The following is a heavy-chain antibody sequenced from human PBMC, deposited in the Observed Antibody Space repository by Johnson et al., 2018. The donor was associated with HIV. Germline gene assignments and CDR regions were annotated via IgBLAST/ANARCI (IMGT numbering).Heavy chain of an antibody. CDR3: ALKAAFNDAFDI. CDR2: IRSDGSNQ. Sequence: QEKLVESGGGVVQPGGSLSLSCAASGFTFSSYGMHWVRQAPGKGLEWVAFIRSDGSNQYYAHSVKGRFTVSRDNSKNTLYLKMNSLRAEDTAVYYCALKAAFNDAFDIWGQGTMVTVSS. V-gene: IGHV3-30*02. CDR1: GFTFSSYG. D-gene: IGHD6-25*01. J-gene: IGHJ3*02.